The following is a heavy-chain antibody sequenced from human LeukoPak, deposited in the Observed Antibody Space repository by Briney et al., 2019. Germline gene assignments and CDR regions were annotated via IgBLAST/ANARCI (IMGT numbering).Heavy chain of an antibody. Sequence: GGSLRLSCAASGFTFDDYAMHWVRQAPGKGLEWVSLISGDGGSTYYADSVKGRFTISRDNSKNSLYLQMNSLRTEDTALYYCAKGHMTTVTTFWFDPWGQGTLVTVSS. CDR3: AKGHMTTVTTFWFDP. V-gene: IGHV3-43*02. CDR2: ISGDGGST. J-gene: IGHJ5*02. D-gene: IGHD4-17*01. CDR1: GFTFDDYA.